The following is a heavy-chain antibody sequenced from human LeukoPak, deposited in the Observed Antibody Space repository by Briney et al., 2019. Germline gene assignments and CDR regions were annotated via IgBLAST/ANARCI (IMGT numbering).Heavy chain of an antibody. CDR3: ARRRGTTMVRGVITNYFDL. D-gene: IGHD3-10*01. V-gene: IGHV1-2*02. CDR1: GYTFTAHY. J-gene: IGHJ2*01. Sequence: ASVKVSCKASGYTFTAHYIHWVRQAPGQGLEWMGWIDPNSGGTNYAQKFLGSVTMTGDTSINTAFMELSRLRSDDTAIYYCARRRGTTMVRGVITNYFDLWGRGSLVTVSS. CDR2: IDPNSGGT.